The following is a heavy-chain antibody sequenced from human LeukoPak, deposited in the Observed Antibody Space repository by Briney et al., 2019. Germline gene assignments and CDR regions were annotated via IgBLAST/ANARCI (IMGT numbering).Heavy chain of an antibody. D-gene: IGHD6-13*01. CDR3: ARTSGVSAAGSPYYFDY. J-gene: IGHJ4*02. CDR2: ISPYSGNT. V-gene: IGHV1-18*01. Sequence: ASVKVSCKASAYTFHNYGISWVRQAPGQGLEWMEWISPYSGNTDYTERLQGRVTMTTDTSTTTAFMELRSLRSDDTAVYYCARTSGVSAAGSPYYFDYWGQGTLVTVSS. CDR1: AYTFHNYG.